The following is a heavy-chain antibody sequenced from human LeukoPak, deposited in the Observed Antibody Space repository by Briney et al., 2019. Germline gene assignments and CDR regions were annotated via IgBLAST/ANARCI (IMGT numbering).Heavy chain of an antibody. J-gene: IGHJ6*02. CDR2: IYYSGST. CDR1: GGSISSGDYY. Sequence: SQTLSLTCTVSGGSISSGDYYWSWIRQPPGKGLEWIGYIYYSGSTYYNPSLKSRVTISVDTSKNQFSLKLSSVTAADTAVYYCARDRGDYYGSGDTMGYYYYGMDVWGQGTTVTVSS. V-gene: IGHV4-30-4*01. CDR3: ARDRGDYYGSGDTMGYYYYGMDV. D-gene: IGHD3-10*01.